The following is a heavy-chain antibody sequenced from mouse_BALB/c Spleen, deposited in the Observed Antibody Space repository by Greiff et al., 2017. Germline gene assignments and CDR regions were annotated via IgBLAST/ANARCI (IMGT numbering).Heavy chain of an antibody. Sequence: VQLQQSGAELVRPGASVTLSCKASGYTFTDYEMHWVKQTPVHGLEWIGAIDPETGGTAYNQKFKGKATLTADKSSSTAYMELRSLTSEDSAVYYCTRPPLLLRDYWGQGTTLTVSS. V-gene: IGHV1-15*01. CDR1: GYTFTDYE. J-gene: IGHJ2*01. CDR2: IDPETGGT. D-gene: IGHD1-1*01. CDR3: TRPPLLLRDY.